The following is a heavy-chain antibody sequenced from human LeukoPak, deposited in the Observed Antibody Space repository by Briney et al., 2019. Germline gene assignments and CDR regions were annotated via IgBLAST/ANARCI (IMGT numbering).Heavy chain of an antibody. CDR1: GFTFSSYS. CDR2: ISSSSSTI. D-gene: IGHD3-9*01. V-gene: IGHV3-48*04. Sequence: LSGGSLRLSCAASGFTFSSYSMNWVRQAPGKGLEWVSYISSSSSTIYYADSVKGRFTISRDNAKNSLYLQMNSLRAEDTAVYYCARAASYDILTGYYRAIKFDYWGQGTLVTVSS. J-gene: IGHJ4*02. CDR3: ARAASYDILTGYYRAIKFDY.